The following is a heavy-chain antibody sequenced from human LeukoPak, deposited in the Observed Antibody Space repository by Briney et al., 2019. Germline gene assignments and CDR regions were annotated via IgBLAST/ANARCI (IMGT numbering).Heavy chain of an antibody. J-gene: IGHJ4*02. CDR3: AGGGGYSGSYYGY. CDR1: GYTFTSYD. D-gene: IGHD1-26*01. V-gene: IGHV1-8*01. Sequence: EASVKVSCKASGYTFTSYDINWVRQATGQGLEWMGWMNPNSGNTGYAQKFQGRVTITADKSTSTAYMELSSLRSEDTAVYYCAGGGGYSGSYYGYWGQGTLVTVSS. CDR2: MNPNSGNT.